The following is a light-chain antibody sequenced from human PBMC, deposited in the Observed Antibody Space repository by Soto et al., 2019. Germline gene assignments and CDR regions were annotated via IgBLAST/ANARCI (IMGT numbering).Light chain of an antibody. Sequence: IVLTQSPATLSLSPGERATVSCRASQSVGDYLAWYQQKPGQAPRLLIFGASSRATGIPDRFSGSGSGTQFTLTISSLQSEDFAVYYCQQRYSWPPITFGQGTRLEIK. V-gene: IGKV3-11*01. CDR1: QSVGDY. CDR2: GAS. CDR3: QQRYSWPPIT. J-gene: IGKJ5*01.